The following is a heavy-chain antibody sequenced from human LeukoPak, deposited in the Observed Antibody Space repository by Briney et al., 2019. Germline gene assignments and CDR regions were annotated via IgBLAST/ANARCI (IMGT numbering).Heavy chain of an antibody. CDR2: TYYSGST. Sequence: SETLSLTCTVSGGSISSGDYYWSWIRQPPGKGLEWIGYTYYSGSTYYNPSLKSRVTISVDTSKNQFSLKLSSVTAADTAVYYCARVGLMGDYVDYWGQGTLVTVSS. D-gene: IGHD3-10*01. CDR1: GGSISSGDYY. CDR3: ARVGLMGDYVDY. J-gene: IGHJ4*02. V-gene: IGHV4-30-4*01.